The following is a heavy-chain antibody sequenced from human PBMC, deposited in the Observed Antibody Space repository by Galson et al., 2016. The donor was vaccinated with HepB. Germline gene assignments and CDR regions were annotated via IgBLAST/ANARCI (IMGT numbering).Heavy chain of an antibody. CDR1: GGTFSRYV. Sequence: VKVSCKASGGTFSRYVITWVRQAPGQGLEYMGEIIPIFNTAHYAQKFQDRIRITANKSTGTAYMELNSLRFQDTAVYYCARFPRGGFGVPTPLWGQGTLVTVAS. V-gene: IGHV1-69*13. J-gene: IGHJ4*02. CDR3: ARFPRGGFGVPTPL. D-gene: IGHD3-3*01. CDR2: IIPIFNTA.